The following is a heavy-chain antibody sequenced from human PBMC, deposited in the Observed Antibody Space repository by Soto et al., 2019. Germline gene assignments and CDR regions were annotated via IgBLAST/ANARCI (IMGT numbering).Heavy chain of an antibody. Sequence: SETLSLTCTVSGGSMISYYWSWIRQPPGRGLEWIGFIYYAGSTKYNPSLNSRVTISVDTTKNQFFLKLNSVTAADTAVYYCARLQGYCIDCKCSGDYREEHWGQGPTFT. D-gene: IGHD2-15*01. V-gene: IGHV4-59*08. CDR3: ARLQGYCIDCKCSGDYREEH. J-gene: IGHJ3*01. CDR1: GGSMISYY. CDR2: IYYAGST.